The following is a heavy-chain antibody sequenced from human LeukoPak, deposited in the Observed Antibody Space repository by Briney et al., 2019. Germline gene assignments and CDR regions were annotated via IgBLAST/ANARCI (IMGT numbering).Heavy chain of an antibody. D-gene: IGHD3-9*01. J-gene: IGHJ4*02. V-gene: IGHV3-73*01. CDR1: GFTFSGSA. CDR2: IRSKANNYAT. Sequence: GGSLGLSCAASGFTFSGSAMHWVRQASGKGLEWVGRIRSKANNYATAYAASVKGRFTISRDDSKNTAYLQMNSLKTEDTAVYYCRYYDILTGSYQPDYWGQGTLVTVSS. CDR3: RYYDILTGSYQPDY.